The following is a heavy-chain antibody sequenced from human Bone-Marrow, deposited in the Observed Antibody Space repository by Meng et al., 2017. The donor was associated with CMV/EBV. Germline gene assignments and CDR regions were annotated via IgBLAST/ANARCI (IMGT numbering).Heavy chain of an antibody. D-gene: IGHD4-23*01. CDR2: IIPILGIA. Sequence: SVKVSCKASGGTFSSYAISWVRQAPGQGLEWMGGIIPILGIANYAQKFQGRVTMTRDTSISTAYMELSRLRSDDTAVYYCARDPDYGGLPTMGLFDPWGQGTLVTFSS. V-gene: IGHV1-69*10. CDR1: GGTFSSYA. CDR3: ARDPDYGGLPTMGLFDP. J-gene: IGHJ5*02.